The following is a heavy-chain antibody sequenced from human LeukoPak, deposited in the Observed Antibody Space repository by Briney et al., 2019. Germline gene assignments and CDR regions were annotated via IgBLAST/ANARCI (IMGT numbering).Heavy chain of an antibody. J-gene: IGHJ4*02. CDR2: IYYSGST. CDR1: GGSISSNSHY. CDR3: HRAYSSGGDYFDY. V-gene: IGHV4-39*01. D-gene: IGHD5-18*01. Sequence: NTSETLSLTCTVSGGSISSNSHYWDWLRQPPGKGLEWIGSIYYSGSTYYNPSLKSRVTISVDTSKNQFSLKLSSVTAADTAVYYCHRAYSSGGDYFDYWGQGTLVTVSS.